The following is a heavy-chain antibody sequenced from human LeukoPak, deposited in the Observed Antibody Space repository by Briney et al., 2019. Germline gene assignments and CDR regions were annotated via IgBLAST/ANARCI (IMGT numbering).Heavy chain of an antibody. V-gene: IGHV3-43*02. J-gene: IGHJ6*02. CDR2: ISKNGGRT. Sequence: GGSLRLSCAASGFTFDDYAIHWVRQVPGKGLEWVSLISKNGGRTHYADSVKGRFTISRDNSKNSLYLQMNSLRHEDTALYYCARDNPPAAGIHYYGMDVWGQGTTVTVSS. CDR1: GFTFDDYA. D-gene: IGHD6-13*01. CDR3: ARDNPPAAGIHYYGMDV.